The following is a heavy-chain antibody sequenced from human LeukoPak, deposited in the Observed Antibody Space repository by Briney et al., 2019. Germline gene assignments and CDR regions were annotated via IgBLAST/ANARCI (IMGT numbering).Heavy chain of an antibody. D-gene: IGHD6-19*01. CDR3: ARDLAAVPGPRMDV. Sequence: GGSLRLSCAASGFSFSSYYMSWVRQAPGKGLEWVALINPDGSERYYVDSVKGRFTISRDNAKNSLYLQMDSLRDDDTAMYFCARDLAAVPGPRMDVWGQGTTVTVSS. CDR1: GFSFSSYY. V-gene: IGHV3-7*03. CDR2: INPDGSER. J-gene: IGHJ6*02.